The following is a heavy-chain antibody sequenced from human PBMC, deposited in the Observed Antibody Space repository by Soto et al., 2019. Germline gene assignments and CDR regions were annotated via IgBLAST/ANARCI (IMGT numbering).Heavy chain of an antibody. V-gene: IGHV3-21*01. CDR1: GFAFSTYD. CDR2: ISSSSSYI. D-gene: IGHD4-4*01. J-gene: IGHJ4*02. Sequence: EVQLGGSGGGLVNPGGSVRLSCAASGFAFSTYDMNWVRQAPGKGLEWVSFISSSSSYIYYAASVKGRFTISRDNAKNSLFLQMNSLRAEDTAVYYCATHTVPTDYWGQGTLVTVSS. CDR3: ATHTVPTDY.